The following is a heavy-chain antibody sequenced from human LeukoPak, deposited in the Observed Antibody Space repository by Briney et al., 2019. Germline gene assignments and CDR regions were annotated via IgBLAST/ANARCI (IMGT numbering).Heavy chain of an antibody. Sequence: SQTLSLTCAVSGGSISSDDYYWNWIRQPPGKGLEWIGYIYYSGSTYYNPSLKSRVTISVDTSKTQFSLKLSSVTAADTAVYYCASSEGRQLPSDYWGQGTLVTVSS. V-gene: IGHV4-30-4*08. CDR1: GGSISSDDYY. J-gene: IGHJ4*02. CDR2: IYYSGST. CDR3: ASSEGRQLPSDY. D-gene: IGHD6-6*01.